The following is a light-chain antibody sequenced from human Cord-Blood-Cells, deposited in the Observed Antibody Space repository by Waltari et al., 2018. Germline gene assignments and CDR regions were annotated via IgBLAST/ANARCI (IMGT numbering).Light chain of an antibody. Sequence: EIVSTLSPVTLSLSPGERATLSCSASQSVSSSYLAWYQQKPGQAPRLLIYGASSRATGIPDRFSGSGSGTDFTLTISRLEPEDFAVYYCQQYGSSPLTFGGGTKVEIK. CDR1: QSVSSSY. CDR2: GAS. J-gene: IGKJ4*01. V-gene: IGKV3-20*01. CDR3: QQYGSSPLT.